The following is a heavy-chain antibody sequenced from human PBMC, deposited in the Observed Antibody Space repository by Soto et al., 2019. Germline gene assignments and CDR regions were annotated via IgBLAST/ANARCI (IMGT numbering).Heavy chain of an antibody. CDR1: GFSLSTSGVG. D-gene: IGHD3-10*01. CDR2: IYWDDDK. J-gene: IGHJ4*02. V-gene: IGHV2-5*02. Sequence: SGPTLVKPTQTLTLTCTFSGFSLSTSGVGVGWIRQPPGKALEWLALIYWDDDKRYSPSLKSRLTITKDTSKNQVVLTMTNMDPVDTATYYCAHRQEIYWFGELSPLYYFDYWGQGTLVTVSS. CDR3: AHRQEIYWFGELSPLYYFDY.